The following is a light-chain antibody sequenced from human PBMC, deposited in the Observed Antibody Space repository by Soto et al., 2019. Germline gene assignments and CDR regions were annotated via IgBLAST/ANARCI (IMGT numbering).Light chain of an antibody. CDR2: GAS. CDR3: QQYYNWPLT. J-gene: IGKJ4*01. CDR1: QSVSSN. Sequence: EIVMTQSPATLSVSPGERATLSCRASQSVSSNLAWYQQKPGQAPRLLIYGASTRATGIPARFSGSGSGTEFTLTFSSLQSEDFAVYYCQQYYNWPLTFGGGTKVEIK. V-gene: IGKV3-15*01.